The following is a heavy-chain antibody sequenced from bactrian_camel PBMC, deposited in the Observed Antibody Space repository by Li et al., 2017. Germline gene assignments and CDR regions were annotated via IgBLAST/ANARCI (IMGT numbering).Heavy chain of an antibody. Sequence: HVQLVESRGGSVQAGGSLRLSCAASRDTRSTYCKGWYRQAPGKEREAVAGIDSDGRMLYEDPAKGRFTISEDRDKNILYLQMNSLKPEDTGMYYCAASEGGHCWSTEIGPFGFWGQGTQVTVS. V-gene: IGHV3S55*01. D-gene: IGHD1*01. CDR2: IDSDGRM. CDR3: AASEGGHCWSTEIGPFGF. J-gene: IGHJ6*01. CDR1: RDTRSTYC.